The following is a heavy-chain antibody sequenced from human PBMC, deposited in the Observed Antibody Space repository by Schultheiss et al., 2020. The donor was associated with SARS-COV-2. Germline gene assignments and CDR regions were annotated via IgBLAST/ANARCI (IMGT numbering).Heavy chain of an antibody. Sequence: GSLRLSCAVSGYSISSGYYWGWIRQPPGKGLEWIGSIYHSGSTYYNPSLKSRVTISVDTSKNQFSLKLSSVTAADTAVYYCAALRNRGGIIRSYFDYWGQGTLFTVSS. D-gene: IGHD2-15*01. J-gene: IGHJ4*02. CDR1: GYSISSGYY. CDR3: AALRNRGGIIRSYFDY. CDR2: IYHSGST. V-gene: IGHV4-38-2*01.